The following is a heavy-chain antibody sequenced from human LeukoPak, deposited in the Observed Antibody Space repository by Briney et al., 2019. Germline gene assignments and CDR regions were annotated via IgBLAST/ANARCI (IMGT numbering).Heavy chain of an antibody. J-gene: IGHJ4*02. Sequence: KVSCKASGYTFTSYWIGWVRQMPGKGLEWMGIIYPGDSDTRYSPSFQGQVTISADKSISTAYLQWSSLKASDTAMYYCARQDTAMVKLDYWGQGTLVTVSS. CDR3: ARQDTAMVKLDY. CDR2: IYPGDSDT. D-gene: IGHD5-18*01. V-gene: IGHV5-51*01. CDR1: GYTFTSYW.